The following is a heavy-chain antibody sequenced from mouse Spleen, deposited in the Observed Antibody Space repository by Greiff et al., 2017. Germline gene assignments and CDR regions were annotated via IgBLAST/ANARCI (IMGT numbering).Heavy chain of an antibody. J-gene: IGHJ3*01. D-gene: IGHD1-1*01. CDR2: IDPSDSST. Sequence: QVQLQQPGAELVMPGASVKLSCKASGYTFTSYWMHWVKQRPGQGLEWIGEIDPSDSSTNYNQKFKGKATLTVDKSSSTAYMQLSSLTSEDSAVYYCARDGSSLAWFAYWGQGTLFTVSA. CDR1: GYTFTSYW. V-gene: IGHV1-69*01. CDR3: ARDGSSLAWFAY.